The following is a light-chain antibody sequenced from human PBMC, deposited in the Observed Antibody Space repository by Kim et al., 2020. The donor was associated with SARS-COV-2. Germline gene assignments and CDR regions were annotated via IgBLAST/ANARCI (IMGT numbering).Light chain of an antibody. V-gene: IGLV3-1*01. CDR1: KLGDKY. J-gene: IGLJ3*02. CDR2: QDS. Sequence: SSELTQDPAVSVALGQTVSITCSGDKLGDKYACWYQQKPGQSPVLVIYQDSKRPSGIPERFSGSNSGNTATLTISGTQAMDEADYYCQAWDSSTGVFGGG. CDR3: QAWDSSTGV.